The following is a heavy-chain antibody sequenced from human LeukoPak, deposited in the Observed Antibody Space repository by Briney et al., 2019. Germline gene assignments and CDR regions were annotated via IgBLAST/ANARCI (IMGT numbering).Heavy chain of an antibody. D-gene: IGHD6-19*01. CDR2: INPSGGST. Sequence: ASVKVSCKAFGYSFTSYYIHWVRQAPGQGLEWMGVINPSGGSTTYAKKFEDRVTMTRDTSTSTVHMELSSLRSEDTAVYYCARDPPYSTGWYSGHWYFDVWGRGTLVTVSS. CDR3: ARDPPYSTGWYSGHWYFDV. V-gene: IGHV1-46*01. CDR1: GYSFTSYY. J-gene: IGHJ2*01.